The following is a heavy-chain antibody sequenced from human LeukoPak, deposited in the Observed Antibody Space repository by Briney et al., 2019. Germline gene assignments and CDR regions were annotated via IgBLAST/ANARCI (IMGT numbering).Heavy chain of an antibody. V-gene: IGHV4-39*01. CDR2: IYYSGST. J-gene: IGHJ4*02. CDR1: GGSISSSSYY. CDR3: ARRDSGYDSVDY. D-gene: IGHD5-12*01. Sequence: PSETLSLTCTVSGGSISSSSYYWGWIRQPPGKGLEWIGSIYYSGSTYYNPSLKSRVTISVDTFKNQSSLKLSSVTAANTAVYYCARRDSGYDSVDYWGQGTLVTVSS.